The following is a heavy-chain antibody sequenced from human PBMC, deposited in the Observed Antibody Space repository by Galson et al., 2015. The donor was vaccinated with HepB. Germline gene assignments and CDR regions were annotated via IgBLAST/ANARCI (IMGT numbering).Heavy chain of an antibody. D-gene: IGHD3-22*01. CDR1: GGTFNSYA. CDR2: IIPIFGKA. Sequence: SVKVSCKASGGTFNSYAISWVRQAPGQGLGWMGGIIPIFGKANYAQKFQGRVTITADKSTSTAYMELSSLRSEDTAVYYCARDDDSSGPYWGQGTLVTVSS. J-gene: IGHJ1*01. V-gene: IGHV1-69*06. CDR3: ARDDDSSGPY.